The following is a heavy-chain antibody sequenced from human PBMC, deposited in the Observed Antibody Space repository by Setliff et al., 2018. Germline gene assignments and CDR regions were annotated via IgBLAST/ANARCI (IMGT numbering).Heavy chain of an antibody. CDR1: GFTFSKYA. V-gene: IGHV3-21*01. Sequence: GGSLRLSCVASGFTFSKYAVTWVRQAPGKGLEWVSSISSSSAYIYYADSVKGRFTISRDNAKNSVYLQMNSLRAEDTAVYYCASANTTGYYYFDYWGQGTLVTVSS. J-gene: IGHJ4*02. CDR3: ASANTTGYYYFDY. D-gene: IGHD1-26*01. CDR2: ISSSSAYI.